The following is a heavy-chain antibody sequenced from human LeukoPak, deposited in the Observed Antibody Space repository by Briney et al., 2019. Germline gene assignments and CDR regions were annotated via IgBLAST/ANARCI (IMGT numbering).Heavy chain of an antibody. D-gene: IGHD3-10*01. CDR2: INPHSGGT. CDR1: GYTFTDYY. CDR3: ARGGGPYGSGRNFDY. Sequence: ASVKVSCKASGYTFTDYYMHWVRQAPGQGLEWMGWINPHSGGTDHAQKFQGRVTMTRDTSISTAYMELSRLRSDDTAVYYCARGGGPYGSGRNFDYWAREPWSPSPQ. V-gene: IGHV1-2*02. J-gene: IGHJ4*02.